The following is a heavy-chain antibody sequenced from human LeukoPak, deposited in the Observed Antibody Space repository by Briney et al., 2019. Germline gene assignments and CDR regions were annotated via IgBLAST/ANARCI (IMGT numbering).Heavy chain of an antibody. CDR1: GLDVSGTY. Sequence: GSLRLSCVSSGLDVSGTYMSWIRQAPGKGLEWVSTAFVDGDTYYADSVEGRFTLSKDISTNTMYLQMDGLRPEDTAVYFCARDQLDHWGQGALVSVSP. CDR2: AFVDGDT. CDR3: ARDQLDH. J-gene: IGHJ5*02. V-gene: IGHV3-53*01.